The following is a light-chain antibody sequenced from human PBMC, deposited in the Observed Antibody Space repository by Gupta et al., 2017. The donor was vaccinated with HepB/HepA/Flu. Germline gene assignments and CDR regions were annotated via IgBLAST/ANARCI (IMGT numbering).Light chain of an antibody. V-gene: IGKV1-39*01. CDR2: TAS. J-gene: IGKJ4*01. CDR3: QQSDITPIT. CDR1: QSISTC. Sequence: DIQMTQSPFSLSPFVGDRVTITCRASQSISTCLNWYQQKAGRAPKLLIYTASSLESGVPSRFSGSGSGTDFTLTISRLQPEDFATYYCQQSDITPITFGGGTKVEIK.